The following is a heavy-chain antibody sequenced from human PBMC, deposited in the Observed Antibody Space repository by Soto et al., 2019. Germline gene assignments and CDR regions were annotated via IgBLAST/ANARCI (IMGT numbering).Heavy chain of an antibody. CDR2: ISTNGGST. D-gene: IGHD3-22*01. CDR3: VKGEYYYDSSGYYPFDY. Sequence: PGGSLRLSCAAAGFSVSTSHISWVRQAPGKGLEYVSSISTNGGSTHYADSVKGRFTISRDNSKKTQYLQMSSLRADDTAVYYCVKGEYYYDSSGYYPFDYWGQGT. CDR1: GFSVSTSH. V-gene: IGHV3-64D*06. J-gene: IGHJ4*02.